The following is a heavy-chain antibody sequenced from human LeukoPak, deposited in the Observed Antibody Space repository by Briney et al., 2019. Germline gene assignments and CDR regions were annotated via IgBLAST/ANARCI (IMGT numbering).Heavy chain of an antibody. CDR3: ARDLGGYDKRTNLFDP. CDR1: GGSISRYY. CDR2: IYTSGST. Sequence: SETLSLTCTVSGGSISRYYWSWIRQPAGEGLGWILRIYTSGSTNYNPSLKSRVTISVDTSKNQLSLQLSCVTAADTAVYYCARDLGGYDKRTNLFDPWGQGTLVTVSS. V-gene: IGHV4-4*07. D-gene: IGHD5-12*01. J-gene: IGHJ5*02.